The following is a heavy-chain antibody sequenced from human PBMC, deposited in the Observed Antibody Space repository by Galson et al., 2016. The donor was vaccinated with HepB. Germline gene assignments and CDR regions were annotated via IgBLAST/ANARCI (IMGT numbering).Heavy chain of an antibody. CDR3: ARLGGHSSSWADF. J-gene: IGHJ4*02. D-gene: IGHD6-13*01. Sequence: QSGAEVKKPGESLTISCKGSDYSFNTYWLAWVRQMPGKGLEWMGIIYPGDSGTRYSPSFQGQVTISADKSITTAYLQWSSLKAADTAIYYCARLGGHSSSWADFWGQGTLVTVSS. V-gene: IGHV5-51*01. CDR2: IYPGDSGT. CDR1: DYSFNTYW.